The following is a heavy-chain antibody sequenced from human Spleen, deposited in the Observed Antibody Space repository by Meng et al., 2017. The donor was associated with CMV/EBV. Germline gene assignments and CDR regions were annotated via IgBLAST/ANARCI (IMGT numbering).Heavy chain of an antibody. J-gene: IGHJ4*02. D-gene: IGHD5-12*01. Sequence: SGLSFGNAWMSWVRQAPGKGLEWVGRNKSKTDGGTTDYAAHVKGRFTISRDDSKNTLYLQMNSLKTEDTAVYYCTTDRIVATEYGDYWGQGTLVTVSS. CDR2: NKSKTDGGTT. CDR1: GLSFGNAW. CDR3: TTDRIVATEYGDY. V-gene: IGHV3-15*01.